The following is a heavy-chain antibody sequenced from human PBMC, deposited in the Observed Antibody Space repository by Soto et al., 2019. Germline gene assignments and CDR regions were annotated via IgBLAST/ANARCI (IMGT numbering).Heavy chain of an antibody. J-gene: IGHJ4*02. CDR3: AKDRGTLLWFGELAG. D-gene: IGHD3-10*01. CDR1: GFTFSSYG. CDR2: ISYDGSNK. Sequence: LRLSCAASGFTFSSYGMHWVRQAPGKGLEWVAVISYDGSNKYYADSVKGRFTISRDNSKNTLYLQMNSLRAEDTAVYYCAKDRGTLLWFGELAGWGQGTLVTVSS. V-gene: IGHV3-30*18.